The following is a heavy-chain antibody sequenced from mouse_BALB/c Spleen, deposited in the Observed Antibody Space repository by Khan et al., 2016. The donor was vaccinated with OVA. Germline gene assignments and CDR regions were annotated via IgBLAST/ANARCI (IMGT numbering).Heavy chain of an antibody. D-gene: IGHD2-2*01. CDR1: GYSITSEYT. V-gene: IGHV3-2*02. CDR3: ARNDYYAYDRFPY. J-gene: IGHJ3*01. Sequence: VQLKESGPGLVKPSQSLSLTCTVTGYSITSEYTWNWIRQFPGNKLEWMDFIRYSGNTRYNPSLKSRISITRDTSKNQFFLQLNSVTSEDTATSDCARNDYYAYDRFPYWGQGTPVTVSA. CDR2: IRYSGNT.